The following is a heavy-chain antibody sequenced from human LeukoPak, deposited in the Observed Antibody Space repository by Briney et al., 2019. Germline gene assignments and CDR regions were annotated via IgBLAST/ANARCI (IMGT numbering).Heavy chain of an antibody. CDR2: ISSNGGST. J-gene: IGHJ3*02. Sequence: PGGSLRLSCAASGFTFSNYAMHWVRQAPGKGLEYVSAISSNGGSTYYANSVKGRFTISRDNSKNTLYLQMGSLRAEDMAVYYCARWVSTWYDAFDIWGQGTMVTVSS. D-gene: IGHD6-13*01. V-gene: IGHV3-64*01. CDR1: GFTFSNYA. CDR3: ARWVSTWYDAFDI.